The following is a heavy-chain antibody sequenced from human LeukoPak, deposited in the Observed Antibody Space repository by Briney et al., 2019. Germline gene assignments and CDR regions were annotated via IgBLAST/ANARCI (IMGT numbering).Heavy chain of an antibody. CDR2: ISAQHDNT. Sequence: ASVKVSCKASGYTFSSFGWVRQAPGQGLEWMGGISAQHDNTIYAQKLQGRLTITTDTSTSTAYMELRSLRSDDTAVYYCARVEIAVAVTGSGGNYSYYYGLDVWGHGTTVTVSS. V-gene: IGHV1-18*01. CDR3: ARVEIAVAVTGSGGNYSYYYGLDV. CDR1: GYTFSS. D-gene: IGHD6-19*01. J-gene: IGHJ6*02.